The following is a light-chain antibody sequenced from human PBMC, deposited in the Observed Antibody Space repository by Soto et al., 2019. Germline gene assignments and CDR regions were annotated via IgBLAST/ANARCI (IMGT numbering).Light chain of an antibody. CDR3: QQSYSIT. V-gene: IGKV1-39*01. J-gene: IGKJ5*01. CDR1: QSISSY. Sequence: DIPMTQSPSSLSASVGDRVTITCRASQSISSYLNWYQQKPGKAPKLLIYAASSLQSGVQSRFSGSGSGTDFTLTISSLQPEDFATDYCQQSYSITFGQGTRLEIK. CDR2: AAS.